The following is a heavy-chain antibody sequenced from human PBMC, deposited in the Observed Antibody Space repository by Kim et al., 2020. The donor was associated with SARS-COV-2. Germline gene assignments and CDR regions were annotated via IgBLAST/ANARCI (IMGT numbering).Heavy chain of an antibody. V-gene: IGHV3-30-3*01. J-gene: IGHJ4*02. Sequence: GGSLRLSCVASGFTFKSYTMHWVRLAPGKGLEWVAVISYDGSHIYYADSLEGRFTISRDNSGDTLYLQMNSLKTEDTAVYYCARDGRSGWEAMFHPAYYFDHWGQGTLVTVSS. CDR1: GFTFKSYT. CDR2: ISYDGSHI. D-gene: IGHD1-26*01. CDR3: ARDGRSGWEAMFHPAYYFDH.